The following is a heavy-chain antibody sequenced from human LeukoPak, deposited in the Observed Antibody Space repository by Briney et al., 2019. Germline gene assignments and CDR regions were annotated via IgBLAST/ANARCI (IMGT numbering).Heavy chain of an antibody. CDR3: ARGRYTFGY. Sequence: SETLSLICTVSGGSISSYYWTCIRQPPGKGLEYIGYIYYSGSTNHNPSLKSRVTISVDTSKNQFSLKLSSVTAADTAVYYCARGRYTFGYRGQGTLVTVSS. J-gene: IGHJ4*02. CDR2: IYYSGST. CDR1: GGSISSYY. V-gene: IGHV4-59*01. D-gene: IGHD1-1*01.